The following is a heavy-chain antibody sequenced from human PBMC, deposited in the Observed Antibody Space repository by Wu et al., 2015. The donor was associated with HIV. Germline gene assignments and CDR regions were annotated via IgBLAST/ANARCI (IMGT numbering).Heavy chain of an antibody. Sequence: QVQLVQSGAEVKKPGSSVKVSCKASGGTFSSYAISWVRQAPGQGLEWMGRIIPIFGTANYAQKFQGRVTITADESTSTAYMELSSLRSEDTAVYYCAREGRYRPEYRPYSGSYYPWFDPWGQGTLVTVSS. D-gene: IGHD1-26*01. CDR2: IIPIFGTA. CDR1: GGTFSSYA. J-gene: IGHJ5*02. CDR3: AREGRYRPEYRPYSGSYYPWFDP. V-gene: IGHV1-69*13.